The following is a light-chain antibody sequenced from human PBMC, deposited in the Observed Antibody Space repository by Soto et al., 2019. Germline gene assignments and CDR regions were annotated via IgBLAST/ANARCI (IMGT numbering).Light chain of an antibody. Sequence: DIQMTQSPSSLSESAGDRVTITCRASQGISTYLNWYQQKPGKAPKLLIYDASRLQSGVPDRFSGSGSGTDFTLAISRLEPEDFAVYYCQQYGSSRLTFGGGTKVDIK. CDR2: DAS. J-gene: IGKJ4*01. CDR3: QQYGSSRLT. V-gene: IGKV1-39*01. CDR1: QGISTY.